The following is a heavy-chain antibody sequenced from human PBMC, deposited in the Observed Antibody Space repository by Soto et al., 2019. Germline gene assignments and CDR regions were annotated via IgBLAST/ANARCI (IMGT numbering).Heavy chain of an antibody. J-gene: IGHJ4*02. Sequence: PGGSLRLSCAASGFTFNTYAMSWVRQAPGKGLEWVSAISDIGGSTYYADSVKGRFTISRDNSKNTLYLQMNSLRAEDTAVYYCAKVSSTWSTFDYWGQGTLVTVSS. CDR3: AKVSSTWSTFDY. V-gene: IGHV3-23*01. D-gene: IGHD6-13*01. CDR2: ISDIGGST. CDR1: GFTFNTYA.